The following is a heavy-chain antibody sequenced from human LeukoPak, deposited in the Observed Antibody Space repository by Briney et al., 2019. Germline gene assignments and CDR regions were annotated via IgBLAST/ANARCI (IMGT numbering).Heavy chain of an antibody. CDR1: GGSISSTTYY. J-gene: IGHJ4*02. CDR2: VSSSGST. Sequence: PSETLSLTCTVSGGSISSTTYYWSWIRQPAGKGLEWIGRVSSSGSTNYNPSLKSRLTISVDTSKNQFSLKVDSVTAADTAVYYCARSAAGTADFDYWGQGTLVTDYS. D-gene: IGHD1-1*01. V-gene: IGHV4-61*02. CDR3: ARSAAGTADFDY.